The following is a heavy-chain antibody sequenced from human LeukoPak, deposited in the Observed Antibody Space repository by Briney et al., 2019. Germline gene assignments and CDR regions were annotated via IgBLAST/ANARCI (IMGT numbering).Heavy chain of an antibody. CDR1: GGSISSYY. CDR3: AGRQRWPFDY. V-gene: IGHV4-59*01. J-gene: IGHJ4*02. CDR2: IYYSGST. D-gene: IGHD4-23*01. Sequence: SETLSLTCTVSGGSISSYYWSWIRQPPGKGLEWIGYIYYSGSTNSNPSLQSRVTISVGTSKNQFSLKLSSVTAADTAVYYCAGRQRWPFDYWGQGTLVTVSS.